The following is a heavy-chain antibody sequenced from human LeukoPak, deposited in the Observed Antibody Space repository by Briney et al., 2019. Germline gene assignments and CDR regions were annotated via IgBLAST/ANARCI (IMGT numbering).Heavy chain of an antibody. CDR2: ISGSGSSI. V-gene: IGHV3-48*01. D-gene: IGHD2-8*01. CDR1: GFTFSSYS. Sequence: GGSLRLSCAASGFTFSSYSMNWVRQAPGKGLEWVSYISGSGSSIYYADSVEGRFTISRDSAKNSLYLQMNSLRAEDTAVYYCARGKMGYYGMDVWGQGTTVTVSS. J-gene: IGHJ6*02. CDR3: ARGKMGYYGMDV.